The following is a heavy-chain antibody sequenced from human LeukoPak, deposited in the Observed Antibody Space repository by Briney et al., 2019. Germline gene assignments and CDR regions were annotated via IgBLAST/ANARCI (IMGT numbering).Heavy chain of an antibody. CDR3: ARDIYYYDSSGYYFPGGSDY. CDR1: GFTFSGYW. D-gene: IGHD3-22*01. CDR2: IKQDGSVK. Sequence: GGSLRLSCAASGFTFSGYWMMWVRQAPGKGLEWVANIKQDGSVKQYVDSVKGRFTISRDNAKDSLYLQMNSLRAEDTAVYYCARDIYYYDSSGYYFPGGSDYWGQGTLVTVSS. J-gene: IGHJ4*02. V-gene: IGHV3-7*01.